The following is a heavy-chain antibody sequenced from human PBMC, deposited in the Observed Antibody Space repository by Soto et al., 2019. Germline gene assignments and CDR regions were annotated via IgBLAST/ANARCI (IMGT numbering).Heavy chain of an antibody. J-gene: IGHJ4*02. V-gene: IGHV3-30*18. CDR2: ISYDGSNK. Sequence: QVQLVESGGDVVQPGRSLRLSCAASGFTFSSYGMHWVRQAPGKGLEWVAVISYDGSNKYYADSVKGRFTISRDNSKNTLYLQMNSLRAEDTAVYYCAKDSGGYSYGLGYWGQGTLVTVSS. CDR1: GFTFSSYG. D-gene: IGHD5-18*01. CDR3: AKDSGGYSYGLGY.